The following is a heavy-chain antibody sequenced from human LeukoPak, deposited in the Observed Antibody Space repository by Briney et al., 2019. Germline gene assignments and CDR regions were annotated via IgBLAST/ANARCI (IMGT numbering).Heavy chain of an antibody. J-gene: IGHJ5*02. D-gene: IGHD2-8*02. CDR1: GFTFSSYG. CDR2: ISFDGNNK. V-gene: IGHV3-30*18. CDR3: AKDHYDTGGTYSFDP. Sequence: GGSLRLSCAASGFTFSSYGMHWVRQAPGKGLEWVAVISFDGNNKYYADSVKGRFTISRDNSKNRLYLQMNSLRAEDTAVYYCAKDHYDTGGTYSFDPWGREPWSPSPQ.